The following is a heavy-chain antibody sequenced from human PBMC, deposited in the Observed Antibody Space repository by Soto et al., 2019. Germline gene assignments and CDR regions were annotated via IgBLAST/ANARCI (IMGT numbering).Heavy chain of an antibody. J-gene: IGHJ4*02. Sequence: GGSLRLSCAASGFTFSSYSMNWVRQAPGKGLEWVSSISSSSSYIYYADSVKGRFTISRDNAKNSLYLQMNSLRAEDTAVYYCARDSGYSYGETYFDYWGQGTLVTVAS. D-gene: IGHD5-18*01. CDR3: ARDSGYSYGETYFDY. V-gene: IGHV3-21*01. CDR1: GFTFSSYS. CDR2: ISSSSSYI.